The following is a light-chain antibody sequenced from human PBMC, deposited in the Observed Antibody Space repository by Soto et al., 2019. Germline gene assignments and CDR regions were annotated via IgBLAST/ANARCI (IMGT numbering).Light chain of an antibody. V-gene: IGKV3-15*01. CDR2: SAS. CDR3: QQYSDFPYT. CDR1: QSFSSE. J-gene: IGKJ2*01. Sequence: EIVMTQSPATLSVSPGERVTLSCRASQSFSSELAWYQQKPGQAPRLLIYSASTRATGVPVRFSGTGSGTEFTLTIGSLQSEDFATYYCQQYSDFPYTFGQGTKLEVK.